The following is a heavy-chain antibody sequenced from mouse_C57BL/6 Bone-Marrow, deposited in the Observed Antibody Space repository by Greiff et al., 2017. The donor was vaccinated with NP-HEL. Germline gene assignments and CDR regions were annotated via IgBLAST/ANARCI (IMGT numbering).Heavy chain of an antibody. V-gene: IGHV14-4*01. CDR2: IDPENGDT. CDR3: TTDVYAMDY. J-gene: IGHJ4*01. Sequence: EVQGVESGAELVRPGASVKLSCTASGFNIKDDYMHWVKQRPEQGLEWIGWIDPENGDTEYASKLQGKATITADTSSNTAYQQLSSLTSEDTAVYYCTTDVYAMDYWGQGTSVTVSS. CDR1: GFNIKDDY.